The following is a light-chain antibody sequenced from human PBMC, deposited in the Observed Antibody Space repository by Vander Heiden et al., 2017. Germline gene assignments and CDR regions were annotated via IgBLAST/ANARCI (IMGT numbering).Light chain of an antibody. J-gene: IGKJ5*01. Sequence: DIRLTQSPSFLSASVGDRVTITCRASQGISSYLAWYQQKPGKAPKLLIYAASTLQSGVPSRFSGSGSETEFTLTISSLQPEDFATYYCQQLSAFGQGTRLEIK. CDR3: QQLSA. V-gene: IGKV1-9*01. CDR1: QGISSY. CDR2: AAS.